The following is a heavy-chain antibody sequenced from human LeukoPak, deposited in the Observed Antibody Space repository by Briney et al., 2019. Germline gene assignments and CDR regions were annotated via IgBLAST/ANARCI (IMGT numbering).Heavy chain of an antibody. V-gene: IGHV4-59*08. D-gene: IGHD1-26*01. CDR1: GGSISSYY. CDR3: ARYKSPTLGAHGMDV. Sequence: SETLSLTCTVSGGSISSYYWSWIRQPPGRGLEWIGYVFHSGTTKYNPSLTSRVTFSVDTSKNQFSLKLSSVTAADTAVYYCARYKSPTLGAHGMDVWGQGTTVTVSS. J-gene: IGHJ6*02. CDR2: VFHSGTT.